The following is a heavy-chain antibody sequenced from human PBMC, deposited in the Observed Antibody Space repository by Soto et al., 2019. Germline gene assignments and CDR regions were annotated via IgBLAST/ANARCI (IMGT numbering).Heavy chain of an antibody. Sequence: QLQLQESGPGLVKPSETLSLTCTVSGGSISSSSYYWGWIRQPPGKGLEWIGSIYYSGSTYYNPSLKSRVTISVDPSKNQFSLKLSSVTAADTAVYYCARHSVAVAGPNWFDPWGQGTLVTVSS. J-gene: IGHJ5*02. CDR2: IYYSGST. V-gene: IGHV4-39*01. CDR1: GGSISSSSYY. D-gene: IGHD6-19*01. CDR3: ARHSVAVAGPNWFDP.